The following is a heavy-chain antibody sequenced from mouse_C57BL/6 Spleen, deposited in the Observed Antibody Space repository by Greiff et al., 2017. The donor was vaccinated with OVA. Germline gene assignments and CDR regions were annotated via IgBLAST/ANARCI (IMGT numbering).Heavy chain of an antibody. Sequence: VQLQQPGAELVKPGASVKMSCKASGYTFTSYWITWVKQRPGQGLEWIGDIYPGSGSTNYNEKFKSKATLTVDTSSSTAYMQLSSLTSEDSAVYYCAREDYTVGGFDYWGQGTTLTVSS. D-gene: IGHD1-1*01. CDR3: AREDYTVGGFDY. CDR2: IYPGSGST. V-gene: IGHV1-55*01. J-gene: IGHJ2*01. CDR1: GYTFTSYW.